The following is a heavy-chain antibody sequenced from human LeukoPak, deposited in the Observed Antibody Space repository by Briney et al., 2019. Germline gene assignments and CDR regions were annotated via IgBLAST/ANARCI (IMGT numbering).Heavy chain of an antibody. CDR1: GYTFTSYY. CDR2: INPSGGST. D-gene: IGHD3-3*01. Sequence: ASVKVSCKASGYTFTSYYMHWVRQAPGQGLEWMGIINPSGGSTSYAQKFQGRVTMTRDMSTSTVYMELSSLRSEDTAVYYCAREFGVVTCLDYWGRGTLVTASS. J-gene: IGHJ4*02. V-gene: IGHV1-46*01. CDR3: AREFGVVTCLDY.